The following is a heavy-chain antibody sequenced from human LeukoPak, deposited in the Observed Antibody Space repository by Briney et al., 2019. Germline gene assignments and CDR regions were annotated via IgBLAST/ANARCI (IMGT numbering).Heavy chain of an antibody. D-gene: IGHD2-2*01. V-gene: IGHV3-21*01. CDR1: GFTFRDYN. Sequence: GGSLRLSCAASGFTFRDYNMNWVRQAPGKGLEWVSSISSGSSYIYYADSVKGRFTISRDNAKNSLYLQMNSLRAEDTAVYYCARDEEVVPAVTFDYWGQGTLVTVSS. CDR3: ARDEEVVPAVTFDY. J-gene: IGHJ4*02. CDR2: ISSGSSYI.